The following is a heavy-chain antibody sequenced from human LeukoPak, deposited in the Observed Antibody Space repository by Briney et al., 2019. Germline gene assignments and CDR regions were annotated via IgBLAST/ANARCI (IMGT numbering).Heavy chain of an antibody. CDR2: IGGSGVST. J-gene: IGHJ4*02. CDR3: AKESEKTLVGGNSFDY. CDR1: GFTFSNYA. D-gene: IGHD4-23*01. Sequence: PGGSLRLSCAASGFTFSNYAMSWVRQAPGKGLEWVSSIGGSGVSTYYADSVKGRFTIARDNSKDTLYLQMNSLRADDAAVYYCAKESEKTLVGGNSFDYWGQGTLVTVSS. V-gene: IGHV3-23*01.